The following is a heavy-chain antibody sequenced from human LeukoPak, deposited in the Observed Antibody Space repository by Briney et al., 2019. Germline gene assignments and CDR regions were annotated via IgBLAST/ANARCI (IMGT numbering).Heavy chain of an antibody. CDR3: ARWGDYYDSSGDAFDI. D-gene: IGHD3-22*01. CDR1: GFTFSSYA. CDR2: ISSSGSTI. Sequence: GGSLRLSCAASGFTFSSYAMSWVRQAPGKGLEWVSYISSSGSTIYYADSVKGRFTISRDNAKNSLYLQMNSLRAEDTAVYYCARWGDYYDSSGDAFDIWGQGTMVTVSS. J-gene: IGHJ3*02. V-gene: IGHV3-48*04.